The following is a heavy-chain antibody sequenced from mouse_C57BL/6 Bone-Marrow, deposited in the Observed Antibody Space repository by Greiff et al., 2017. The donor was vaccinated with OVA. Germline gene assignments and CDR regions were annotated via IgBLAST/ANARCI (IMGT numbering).Heavy chain of an antibody. D-gene: IGHD1-1*01. J-gene: IGHJ3*01. V-gene: IGHV5-4*01. CDR2: ISDGGSYT. Sequence: DVMLVESGGGLVKPGGSLKLSCAASGFTFSSYAMSWVRQTPEKRLEWVATISDGGSYTYYPDNVKGRFTISRDNAKNNLYLQMSHLKSEDTAMYYCARDILRDWGQGTLVTVSA. CDR1: GFTFSSYA. CDR3: ARDILRD.